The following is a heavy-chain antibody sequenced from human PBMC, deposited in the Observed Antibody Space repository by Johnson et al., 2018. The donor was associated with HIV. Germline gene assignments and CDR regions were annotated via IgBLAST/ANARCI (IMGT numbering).Heavy chain of an antibody. J-gene: IGHJ3*02. CDR3: AKEQSVVVIGIGAFDI. CDR1: GFTFSSYA. V-gene: IGHV3-30-3*01. Sequence: QVLLVESGGGVVQPGRSLRLSCAASGFTFSSYAMHWVRQAPGKGLEWVAVISYDGSNEYYADSVKGRFTISRDNSKNTLYLQMNSLRAEDTAVYYCAKEQSVVVIGIGAFDIWGQGTEVTVSS. CDR2: ISYDGSNE. D-gene: IGHD3-22*01.